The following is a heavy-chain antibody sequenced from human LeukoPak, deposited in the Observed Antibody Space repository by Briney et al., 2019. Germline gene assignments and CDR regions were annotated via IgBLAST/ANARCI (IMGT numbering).Heavy chain of an antibody. CDR2: INPNSGGT. V-gene: IGHV1-2*02. J-gene: IGHJ5*02. CDR1: GYIITSYY. Sequence: ASVKVSCKASGYIITSYYMHWVRQAPGQGLEWMGWINPNSGGTNYAQKFQGRVTMTRDTSISTAYMELSRLRSDDTAVYYCARAYSILAAPWGQGTLVTVSS. CDR3: ARAYSILAAP. D-gene: IGHD2-15*01.